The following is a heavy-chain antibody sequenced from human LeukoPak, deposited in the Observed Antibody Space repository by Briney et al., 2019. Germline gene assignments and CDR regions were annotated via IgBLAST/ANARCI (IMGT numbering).Heavy chain of an antibody. CDR1: GFTFSGYA. CDR3: VKSVDTAMPWFFDY. D-gene: IGHD5-18*01. V-gene: IGHV3-64D*06. CDR2: ISSNGGST. J-gene: IGHJ4*02. Sequence: GGSLRLSCSASGFTFSGYAMHWVRQAPGKGLEYVSAISSNGGSTYYADSVKGRFTISRDNSKNTLYLQMSSLRAEDTAVYYCVKSVDTAMPWFFDYWGQGTLVTVSS.